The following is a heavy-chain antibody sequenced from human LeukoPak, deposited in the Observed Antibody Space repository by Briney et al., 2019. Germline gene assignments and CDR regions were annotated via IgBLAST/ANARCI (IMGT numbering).Heavy chain of an antibody. J-gene: IGHJ4*02. CDR1: GGSVHRSF. V-gene: IGHV4-59*02. Sequence: PSETLSLTCVVSGGSVHRSFWTWVRQPPGKGLEWIGRIYSSGTTDYSPSLKSRVTIAIDTSKNQFSLRLASVTAADTAVYYCGRRPAVDGPIDNWGQGILVAVSS. CDR3: GRRPAVDGPIDN. CDR2: IYSSGTT. D-gene: IGHD3/OR15-3a*01.